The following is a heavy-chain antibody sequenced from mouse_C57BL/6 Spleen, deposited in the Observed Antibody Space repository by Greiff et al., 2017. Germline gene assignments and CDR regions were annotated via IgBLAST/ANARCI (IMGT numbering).Heavy chain of an antibody. Sequence: QVQLQQPGAELVKPGASVKLSCKASGYTFTSYWMQWVKQRPGQGLEWIGEIDPSDSYTNYNQKFKGKATLTVDTSSSTAYMQLSSLTSEDSAVYYCAGVGYCYGSSPYAMDYWGQGTSVTVSS. CDR1: GYTFTSYW. CDR3: AGVGYCYGSSPYAMDY. V-gene: IGHV1-50*01. D-gene: IGHD1-1*01. CDR2: IDPSDSYT. J-gene: IGHJ4*01.